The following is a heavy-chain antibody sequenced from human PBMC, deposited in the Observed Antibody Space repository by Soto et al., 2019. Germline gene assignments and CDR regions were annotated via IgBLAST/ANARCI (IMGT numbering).Heavy chain of an antibody. CDR1: GGTFSSYA. D-gene: IGHD3-22*01. Sequence: SVKVSCKASGGTFSSYAISWVRQAPGQGLEWMGGIIPIFGTANYAQKFQGRVTITADESTSTAYMELSSLRSEDTAVYYCARGAPNYYYDSSGYYYFSWGQGTLVTVSS. J-gene: IGHJ5*02. V-gene: IGHV1-69*13. CDR3: ARGAPNYYYDSSGYYYFS. CDR2: IIPIFGTA.